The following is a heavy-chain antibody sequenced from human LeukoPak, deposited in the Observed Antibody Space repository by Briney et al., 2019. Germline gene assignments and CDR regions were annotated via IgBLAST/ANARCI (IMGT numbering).Heavy chain of an antibody. D-gene: IGHD3-22*01. V-gene: IGHV3-23*01. Sequence: GGSLRFSCAASGFTFSSSAMSWVRQAPGKGLEWVSSISGSGGSPYYADSVKGRFTISRDNSKNTLYLQMNSLRAEDTAVYYCARDTMDYYDSSGWFDYWGQGTLVTVSS. CDR1: GFTFSSSA. CDR2: ISGSGGSP. J-gene: IGHJ4*02. CDR3: ARDTMDYYDSSGWFDY.